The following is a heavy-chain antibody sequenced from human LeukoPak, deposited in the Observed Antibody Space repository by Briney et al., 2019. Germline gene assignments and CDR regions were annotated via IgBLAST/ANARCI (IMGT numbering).Heavy chain of an antibody. D-gene: IGHD3-22*01. CDR3: TRGSIAYYYMDV. V-gene: IGHV4-4*07. CDR2: IYTSGSK. Sequence: SETLSLTCTVSGGSISSYYWSWIRQPAGKGLEWIGRIYTSGSKNYNPSLKSRVTMSVDTSKNQFSLKLSSVTAADTAVYYCTRGSIAYYYMDVWGKGTTVTISS. CDR1: GGSISSYY. J-gene: IGHJ6*03.